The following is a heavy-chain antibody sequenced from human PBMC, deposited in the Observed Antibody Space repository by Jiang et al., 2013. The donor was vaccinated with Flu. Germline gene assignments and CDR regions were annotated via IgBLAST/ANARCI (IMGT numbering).Heavy chain of an antibody. CDR2: IYYSGST. V-gene: IGHV4-31*02. CDR3: ARDRVTRGYYYGMDV. J-gene: IGHJ6*02. Sequence: GLEWIGYIYYSGSTYYNPSLKSRVTISVDTSKNQFSLKLSSVTAADTAVYYCARDRVTRGYYYGMDVWGQGTTVTVSS. D-gene: IGHD4-17*01.